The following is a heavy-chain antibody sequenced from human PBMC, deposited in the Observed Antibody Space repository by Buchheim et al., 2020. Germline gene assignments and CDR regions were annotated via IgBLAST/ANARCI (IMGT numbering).Heavy chain of an antibody. V-gene: IGHV3-7*01. CDR3: ARTRWLQFWADY. Sequence: EVQLVESGGGLVQPGGSLRLSCAVSGFTFSSYWMSWVRQAPGKGLEWVANIKQDGSEKYYVDSVKGRFTISRDNAKNSLYLQMNSLRAEDTAVYYCARTRWLQFWADYWGQGTL. CDR1: GFTFSSYW. J-gene: IGHJ4*02. CDR2: IKQDGSEK. D-gene: IGHD5-24*01.